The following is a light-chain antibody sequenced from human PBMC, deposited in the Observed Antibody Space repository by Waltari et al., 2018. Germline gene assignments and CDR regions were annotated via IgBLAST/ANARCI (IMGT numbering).Light chain of an antibody. CDR2: EVS. CDR3: SSYAGSNNLGV. CDR1: SSDVGGYNY. Sequence: QSALTQPPSASGSPGQSVTISCTGTSSDVGGYNYVSWYQQHPGKTPTHMIYEVSKRPAGVPDRFSGSKSGNTAALTVSGLQADDEADYYCSSYAGSNNLGVFGTGTKVTVL. V-gene: IGLV2-8*01. J-gene: IGLJ1*01.